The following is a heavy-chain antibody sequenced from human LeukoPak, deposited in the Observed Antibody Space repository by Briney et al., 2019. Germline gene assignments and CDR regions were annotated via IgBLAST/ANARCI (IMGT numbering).Heavy chain of an antibody. CDR3: ARGTLYRGWSYYLDF. V-gene: IGHV4-39*07. Sequence: PSETLSLTCTVSGGSISSSAYHWGWIRQPPGKGLEWIGSIHSSGSTYYNPSLKSRVTISVRTSKNQFSLKLSSVTAADTAMYYCARGTLYRGWSYYLDFWGQGSQVTVSS. CDR1: GGSISSSAYH. CDR2: IHSSGST. D-gene: IGHD6-19*01. J-gene: IGHJ4*02.